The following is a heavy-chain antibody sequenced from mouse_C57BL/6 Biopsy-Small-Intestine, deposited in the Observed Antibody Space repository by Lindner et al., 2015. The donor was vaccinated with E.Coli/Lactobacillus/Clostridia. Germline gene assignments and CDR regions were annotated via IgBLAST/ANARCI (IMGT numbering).Heavy chain of an antibody. V-gene: IGHV1-59*01. CDR3: ARRNLYYFDY. CDR2: IDPSDSYT. J-gene: IGHJ2*01. CDR1: GYTFTSYW. Sequence: VQLQESGADLVRPGTSVKLSCKASGYTFTSYWMHWVKQRPGQSLEWIGVIDPSDSYTNYNQKFKGKATLTVDTSSTTAYMQLSSLTSEDSAVFYCARRNLYYFDYWGQGTTLTVSS.